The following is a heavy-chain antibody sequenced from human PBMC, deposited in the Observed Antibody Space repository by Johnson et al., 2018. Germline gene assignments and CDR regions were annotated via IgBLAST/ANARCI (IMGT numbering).Heavy chain of an antibody. J-gene: IGHJ3*02. CDR1: GLSFCDHG. V-gene: IGHV3-33*01. CDR2: ICYGETRK. D-gene: IGHD3-16*01. CDR3: ARGGSLDAFHM. Sequence: QVQLVQSGGGVVQPGKSPRLSCVRSGLSFCDHGVLWVRRAPDRRLEWVTNICYGETRKHYEDSVQGRLTISRDNCNNAVYVHMTSLGVEDTAIYYCARGGSLDAFHMWGQGTMVTVSS.